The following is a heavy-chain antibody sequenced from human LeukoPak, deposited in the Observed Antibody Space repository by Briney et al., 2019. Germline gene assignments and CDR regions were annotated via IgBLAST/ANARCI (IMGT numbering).Heavy chain of an antibody. D-gene: IGHD6-6*01. J-gene: IGHJ4*02. V-gene: IGHV3-33*06. Sequence: GGSLRLSCAVSEFTFSNYGMHWVRQAPGKGLEWVAVIWYDGSNKYYADSVKGRFTISRDNSKNTLYLQMNSLRAEDTAAYYCAKRGSAWDLDFWGQGILVTVFS. CDR1: EFTFSNYG. CDR2: IWYDGSNK. CDR3: AKRGSAWDLDF.